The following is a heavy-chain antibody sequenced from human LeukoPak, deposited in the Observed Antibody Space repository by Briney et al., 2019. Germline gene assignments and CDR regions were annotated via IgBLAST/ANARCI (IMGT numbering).Heavy chain of an antibody. CDR2: IYTSGST. Sequence: PSETLSLTCTVSGGSISSYDWSWIRQPAGKGLEWIGRIYTSGSTNYNPSLKSRVTISVDKSKNQFSLKLSSVTAADTAVYYCARSPVAAAPTPFDYWGQGTLVTVSS. CDR3: ARSPVAAAPTPFDY. V-gene: IGHV4-4*07. CDR1: GGSISSYD. J-gene: IGHJ4*02. D-gene: IGHD2-15*01.